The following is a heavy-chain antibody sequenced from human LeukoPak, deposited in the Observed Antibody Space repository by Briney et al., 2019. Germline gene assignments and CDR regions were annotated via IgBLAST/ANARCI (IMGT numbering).Heavy chain of an antibody. CDR2: IYPGDSDT. V-gene: IGHV5-51*01. CDR1: GYRFTSYW. Sequence: GESLKISCKGSGYRFTSYWIGWVRQMPGKGLEWMGIIYPGDSDTRYSPSFQGRVTISADKSISTAYLQCSSLNASDTALYCCARLAERPDASDIWGQGTMVTVSS. J-gene: IGHJ3*02. CDR3: ARLAERPDASDI.